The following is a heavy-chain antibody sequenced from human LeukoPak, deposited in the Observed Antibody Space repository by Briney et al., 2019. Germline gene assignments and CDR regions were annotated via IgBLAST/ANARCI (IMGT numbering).Heavy chain of an antibody. D-gene: IGHD3-10*01. CDR1: GYTFTSYA. Sequence: ASVKVSCKASGYTFTSYAISWVRQAPGQGLEWMGWISAYNGNTNYAQKLQGRVTMTTDTSTSTAYMELRSLRSDDTAVYYCARTVMYYYGSGSSSPLDYWGQGTLVTVSS. V-gene: IGHV1-18*01. CDR3: ARTVMYYYGSGSSSPLDY. CDR2: ISAYNGNT. J-gene: IGHJ4*02.